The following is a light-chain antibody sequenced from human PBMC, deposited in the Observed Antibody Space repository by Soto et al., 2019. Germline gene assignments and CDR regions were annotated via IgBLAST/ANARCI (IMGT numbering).Light chain of an antibody. Sequence: EIVLTQSPATLSLSPGERATLSCRASQSVNNYLAWFQQIPGQAPRLLIYDASTRATGIPARFSGSGSGTDCTLTISSLEPEDFAVYYFQQRSNWPRTFGQGTKVEIK. V-gene: IGKV3-11*01. CDR3: QQRSNWPRT. CDR1: QSVNNY. CDR2: DAS. J-gene: IGKJ1*01.